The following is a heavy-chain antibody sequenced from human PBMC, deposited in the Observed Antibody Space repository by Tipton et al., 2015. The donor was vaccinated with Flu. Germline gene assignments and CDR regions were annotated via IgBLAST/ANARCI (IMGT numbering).Heavy chain of an antibody. CDR2: ISSSGSTI. CDR3: ARDADDWMATIDY. D-gene: IGHD5-24*01. Sequence: SLRLSCAASGFTFSDYYMSWIRQAPGKGLEWVSYISSSGSTIYYADSVKGRFTISRDNAKNSLYLQMNSLRAEDTAVYYCARDADDWMATIDYWGQGTLVTVSS. J-gene: IGHJ4*02. CDR1: GFTFSDYY. V-gene: IGHV3-11*01.